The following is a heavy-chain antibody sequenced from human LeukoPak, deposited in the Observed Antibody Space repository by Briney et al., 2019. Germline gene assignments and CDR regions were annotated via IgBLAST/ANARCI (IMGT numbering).Heavy chain of an antibody. D-gene: IGHD3-22*01. CDR3: VKGHYYDSSGYSLPEY. V-gene: IGHV3-64D*06. CDR2: ISGDGGST. Sequence: GGSLRLSCSASGFTFSNCPMYWVRQGPGKGLEYVSGISGDGGSTYYADSVRGRFAISGDTSKNTLYLQMSSLRTEDTAVYFCVKGHYYDSSGYSLPEYWGQGTLVTVSS. CDR1: GFTFSNCP. J-gene: IGHJ4*02.